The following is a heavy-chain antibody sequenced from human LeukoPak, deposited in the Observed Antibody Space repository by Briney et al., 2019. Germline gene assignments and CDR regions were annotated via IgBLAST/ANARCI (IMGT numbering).Heavy chain of an antibody. CDR3: ARDRSWGPPPYCGGDCYAIDY. D-gene: IGHD2-21*02. J-gene: IGHJ4*02. V-gene: IGHV1-69*05. CDR2: IIPIFGTA. CDR1: GGTFSSYA. Sequence: VASVKVSCKASGGTFSSYAISWVRQAPGQGLEWMGRIIPIFGTANYAQKFQGRVTITTDESTSTAYMELSSLRSEDTAVYYCARDRSWGPPPYCGGDCYAIDYWGQGTLVTVSS.